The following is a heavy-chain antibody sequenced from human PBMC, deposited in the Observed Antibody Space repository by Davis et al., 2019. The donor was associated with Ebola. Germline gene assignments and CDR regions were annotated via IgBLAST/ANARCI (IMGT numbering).Heavy chain of an antibody. J-gene: IGHJ5*02. CDR2: INPSGGST. Sequence: ASVKVSCKASGYTFTSYYMHWVRQAPGQGLEWMGIINPSGGSTSYAQKFQGRVTMTRNTSISTAYMELSSLRSEDTAVYYCARVRVPRTRGWFDPWGQGTLVTVSS. CDR3: ARVRVPRTRGWFDP. CDR1: GYTFTSYY. D-gene: IGHD1-14*01. V-gene: IGHV1-46*01.